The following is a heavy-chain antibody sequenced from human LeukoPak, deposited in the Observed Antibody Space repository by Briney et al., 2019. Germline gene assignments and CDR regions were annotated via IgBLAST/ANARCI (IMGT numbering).Heavy chain of an antibody. CDR3: ARETSLAGFASGLGFNY. Sequence: SETLSLTCTVSGGSISRFYWSWIRQPPGKGLEWIGEINHSGNTNYNPSLKSRVTMSIDTSKNQFSLMLTSVTAADTATYYCARETSLAGFASGLGFNYWGQGILVTVSS. V-gene: IGHV4-34*01. CDR1: GGSISRFY. J-gene: IGHJ4*02. D-gene: IGHD6-19*01. CDR2: INHSGNT.